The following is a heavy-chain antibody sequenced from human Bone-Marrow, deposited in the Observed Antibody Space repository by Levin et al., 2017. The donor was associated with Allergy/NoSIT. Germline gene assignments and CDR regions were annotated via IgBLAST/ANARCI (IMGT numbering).Heavy chain of an antibody. Sequence: GESLKISCEASGFTFSNHAMHWVRQAPGKGLEWVSLVSFDGNNKFYADSLKGRFTISRDNSRRTLYLEMNSLRPEDTAVYFCARDLTPTTMYYFDFWGQGTLVTVSS. CDR2: VSFDGNNK. J-gene: IGHJ4*02. CDR1: GFTFSNHA. CDR3: ARDLTPTTMYYFDF. V-gene: IGHV3-30-3*01. D-gene: IGHD4-11*01.